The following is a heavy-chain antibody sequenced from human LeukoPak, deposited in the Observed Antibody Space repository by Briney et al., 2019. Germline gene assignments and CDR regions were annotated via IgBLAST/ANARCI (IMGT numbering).Heavy chain of an antibody. Sequence: PGGSLRLSCAASGFAFSSYGMHWVRQAPGRGLEWVTFIRYDGSGKYYADSVKGRFTISRDNSKNTLYLQMNSLRAEDTAAYYCAKTYYYDTSHDAFDIWGQGTMVTVSS. CDR1: GFAFSSYG. V-gene: IGHV3-30*02. J-gene: IGHJ3*02. CDR2: IRYDGSGK. D-gene: IGHD3-22*01. CDR3: AKTYYYDTSHDAFDI.